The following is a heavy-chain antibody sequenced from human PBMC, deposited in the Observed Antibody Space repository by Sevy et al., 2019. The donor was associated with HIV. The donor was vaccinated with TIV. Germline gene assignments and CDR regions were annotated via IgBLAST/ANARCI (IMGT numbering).Heavy chain of an antibody. CDR2: ISYDGSNK. D-gene: IGHD3-9*01. CDR3: ARAAYDILTGYYRPLYYYYYGMDV. V-gene: IGHV3-30-3*01. CDR1: GFTFSSYA. J-gene: IGHJ6*02. Sequence: GGSLRLSCAASGFTFSSYAMHWVRQAPGKGLEWVAVISYDGSNKYYADSVKGRFTISRDNSKNTLYLQMNSLRAEETAVYYCARAAYDILTGYYRPLYYYYYGMDVWGQGTTVTVSS.